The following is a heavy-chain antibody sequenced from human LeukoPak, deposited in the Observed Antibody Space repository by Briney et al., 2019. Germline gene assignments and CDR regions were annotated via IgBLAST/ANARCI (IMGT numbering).Heavy chain of an antibody. CDR3: ARAIVGAIRYYFDY. CDR2: IYYSGST. CDR1: GGSISSGGYY. V-gene: IGHV4-31*03. D-gene: IGHD1-26*01. J-gene: IGHJ4*02. Sequence: SETLSLTCTVSGGSISSGGYYWSWIRQHPGKGLEWIGYIYYSGSTYYNPSLKSRVTISVDTSKNQFSLKLSSVTAADTAVYYCARAIVGAIRYYFDYWGQGTLVTVSS.